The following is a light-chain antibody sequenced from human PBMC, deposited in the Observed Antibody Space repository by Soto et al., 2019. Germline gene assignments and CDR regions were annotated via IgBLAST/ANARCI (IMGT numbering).Light chain of an antibody. CDR3: QQYNSYPWT. V-gene: IGKV1-5*03. CDR1: PTISSW. Sequence: DIQMTQSPSTLSGSVGDRVTITCRASPTISSWLAWYQQKPGKAPKLLIYKASTLKSGVPSRFSGSGSGTEFTLTISSLQPDDFATYYCQQYNSYPWTFGQGTKVDIK. J-gene: IGKJ1*01. CDR2: KAS.